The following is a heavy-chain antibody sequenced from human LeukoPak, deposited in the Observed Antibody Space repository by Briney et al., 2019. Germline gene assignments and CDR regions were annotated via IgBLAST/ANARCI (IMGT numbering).Heavy chain of an antibody. D-gene: IGHD3-3*01. J-gene: IGHJ6*02. CDR1: GFTFSSYE. CDR2: ISSSGSTI. CDR3: ARDRTILGVADYGMDV. Sequence: PGGSLRLSCAASGFTFSSYEMNWVRQAPGKGLEWISYISSSGSTIYYADSVKGRFTISRDNAKNSLYLQMNSLRAEDTAVYYCARDRTILGVADYGMDVWGQGTTVTVSS. V-gene: IGHV3-48*03.